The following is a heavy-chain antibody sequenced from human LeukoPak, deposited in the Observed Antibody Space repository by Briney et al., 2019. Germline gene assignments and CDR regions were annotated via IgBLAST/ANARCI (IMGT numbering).Heavy chain of an antibody. D-gene: IGHD6-13*01. CDR1: GYSFSNYW. CDR2: IYPGDSNT. Sequence: GESLKISCKGSGYSFSNYWIGWVRQMPGKGLEWMGIIYPGDSNTRYSPSFQGQVTISADKSITTAYLQWSSLKASDTAMYYCARLTSSWSFDYWGQGTLVTVSS. J-gene: IGHJ4*02. CDR3: ARLTSSWSFDY. V-gene: IGHV5-51*01.